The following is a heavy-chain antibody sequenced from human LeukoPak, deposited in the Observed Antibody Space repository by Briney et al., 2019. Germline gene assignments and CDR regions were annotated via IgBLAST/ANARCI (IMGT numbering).Heavy chain of an antibody. Sequence: SETLSLTCTVSGGSISSYYWSWVRQPQGQGLEWMGYIYYSGSTNYYPSLKIRVTILLDTAKNQSSLQLSSVSAADTGVYYCARGEPSMPFDYWGQGTLVTVSS. CDR3: ARGEPSMPFDY. CDR1: GGSISSYY. CDR2: IYYSGST. J-gene: IGHJ4*02. V-gene: IGHV4-59*01. D-gene: IGHD2/OR15-2a*01.